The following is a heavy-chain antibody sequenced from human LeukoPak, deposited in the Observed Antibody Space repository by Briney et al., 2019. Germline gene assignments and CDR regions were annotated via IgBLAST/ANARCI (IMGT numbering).Heavy chain of an antibody. CDR2: IYSGGST. Sequence: GGSLRLSCAASGFTFSNAWMSWVRQAPGKGLEWVSVIYSGGSTYYADSVKGRFTISRDNSKNTLYLQMNSLRAEDTAVYYCARDSSGPLDYWGQGTLVTVSS. D-gene: IGHD3-22*01. CDR1: GFTFSNAW. V-gene: IGHV3-66*01. CDR3: ARDSSGPLDY. J-gene: IGHJ4*02.